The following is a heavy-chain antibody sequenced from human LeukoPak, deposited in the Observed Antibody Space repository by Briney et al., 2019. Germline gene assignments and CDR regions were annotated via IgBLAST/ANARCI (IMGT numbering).Heavy chain of an antibody. D-gene: IGHD5-18*01. CDR3: ARDPRYSYRYVHYYYGMDV. V-gene: IGHV3-7*01. CDR2: IKQDGSEK. Sequence: PGGSLRLSCAASGFTFSSYWMSWVRQAPGKGLEWVANIKQDGSEKYYVDSVKGRFTISRDNAKNSLYLQMNSLRDEDTAVYYCARDPRYSYRYVHYYYGMDVWGQGTTVTVSS. J-gene: IGHJ6*02. CDR1: GFTFSSYW.